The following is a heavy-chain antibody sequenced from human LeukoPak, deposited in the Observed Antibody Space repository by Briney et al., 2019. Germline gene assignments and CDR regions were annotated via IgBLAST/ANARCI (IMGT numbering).Heavy chain of an antibody. CDR2: ISAYNGNT. D-gene: IGHD6-13*01. CDR3: ARPLHQLDSSRVRVDAFDI. J-gene: IGHJ3*02. Sequence: ASVKVSCKASGYTFTSYGISWVRQAPGQGLEWMGWISAYNGNTNYAQKLQGRVTMTTDTSTSTAYMELRSLRSDDTAVYYCARPLHQLDSSRVRVDAFDIWGQGTMVTVSS. CDR1: GYTFTSYG. V-gene: IGHV1-18*01.